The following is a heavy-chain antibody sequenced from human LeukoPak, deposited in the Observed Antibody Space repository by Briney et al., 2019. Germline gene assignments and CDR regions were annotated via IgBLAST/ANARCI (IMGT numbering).Heavy chain of an antibody. CDR2: IKQDGSEK. CDR1: GFTFSSYW. V-gene: IGHV3-7*03. D-gene: IGHD1-26*01. Sequence: GGSLRLSCAASGFTFSSYWMSWVRQAPGKGLEWVANIKQDGSEKYYVDSEKGRFTISRDNAKNSLYLQMNSLRAEDTAVYYCARDQIVGAILAYGMDVWGQGTTVTVSS. CDR3: ARDQIVGAILAYGMDV. J-gene: IGHJ6*02.